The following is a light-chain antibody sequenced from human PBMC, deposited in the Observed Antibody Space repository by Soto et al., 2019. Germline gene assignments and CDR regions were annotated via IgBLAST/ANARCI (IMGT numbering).Light chain of an antibody. CDR3: QTWGTGIQGV. V-gene: IGLV4-69*01. J-gene: IGLJ3*02. CDR2: LNSDGSH. CDR1: SGHRSYA. Sequence: QSVLTQSPSASASPGASVKLTCTLSSGHRSYAIAWHQQQPEKGPRYLMKLNSDGSHSKGDGIPDRFSGSSSGAERYLTISSLQSEDEADYYCQTWGTGIQGVFGGGTKLTVL.